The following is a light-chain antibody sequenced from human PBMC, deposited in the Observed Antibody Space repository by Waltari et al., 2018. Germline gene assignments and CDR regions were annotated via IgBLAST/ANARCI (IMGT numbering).Light chain of an antibody. V-gene: IGLV2-14*01. CDR2: DVS. CDR3: NSYAGSSSWV. J-gene: IGLJ3*02. Sequence: QSALTQPASVSGSPGQSITISCTGTSSDIGFYNYVSWYQQHPGTAPKRMIYDVSERPSGVSNRFSGSKSGNTASLTISGLQAEDEADYYCNSYAGSSSWVFGGGTKLTVL. CDR1: SSDIGFYNY.